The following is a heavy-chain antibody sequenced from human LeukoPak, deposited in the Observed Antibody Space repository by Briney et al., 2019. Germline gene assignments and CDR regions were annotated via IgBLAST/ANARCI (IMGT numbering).Heavy chain of an antibody. Sequence: GGSLRLSCAASGFTVSSNYMSWVRQAPGKGLEWVSVIYSGGSTYYADSVKGRFTISRDNSKNTLYLQMNSLRAEDTAVYYCAKDKRYSPAGGNDYWRLGPLVTVSS. CDR1: GFTVSSNY. CDR2: IYSGGST. D-gene: IGHD3-9*01. V-gene: IGHV3-66*02. J-gene: IGHJ4*02. CDR3: AKDKRYSPAGGNDY.